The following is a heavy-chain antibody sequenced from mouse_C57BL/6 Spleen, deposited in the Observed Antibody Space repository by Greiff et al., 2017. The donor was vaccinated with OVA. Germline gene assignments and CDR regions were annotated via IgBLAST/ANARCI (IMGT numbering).Heavy chain of an antibody. CDR2: IYPGSGNT. J-gene: IGHJ1*03. CDR3: ARGGYYGSSPGYWYFDV. Sequence: VQLQESGPELVKPGASVKISCKASGYTFTDYYINWVKQRPGQGLEWIGWIYPGSGNTKYNEKFKGKATLTVDTSSSTAYMQLSSLTSEDSAVYFCARGGYYGSSPGYWYFDVWGTGTTVTVSS. D-gene: IGHD1-1*01. V-gene: IGHV1-84*01. CDR1: GYTFTDYY.